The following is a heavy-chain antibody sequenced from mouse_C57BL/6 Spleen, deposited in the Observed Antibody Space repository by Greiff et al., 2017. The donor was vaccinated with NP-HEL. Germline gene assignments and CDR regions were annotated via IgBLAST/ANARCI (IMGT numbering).Heavy chain of an antibody. CDR3: ARERVLPVPYAMDY. CDR2: IYPGSGST. CDR1: GYTFTSYW. Sequence: QVQLKQPGAELVKPGASVKMSCKASGYTFTSYWITWVKQRPGQGLEWIGDIYPGSGSTNYNEKFKSKATLTVDTSSSTAYMQLSSLTSEDSAVYYCARERVLPVPYAMDYWGQGTSVTVSS. J-gene: IGHJ4*01. V-gene: IGHV1-55*01. D-gene: IGHD5-5*01.